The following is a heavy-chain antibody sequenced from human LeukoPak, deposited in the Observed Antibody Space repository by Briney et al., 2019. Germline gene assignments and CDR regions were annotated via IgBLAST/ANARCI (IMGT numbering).Heavy chain of an antibody. CDR2: IYPGDSDT. V-gene: IGHV5-51*01. CDR1: GYMYATYW. Sequence: GESLKISCKGSGYMYATYWIGWLRQMPGKRLEWMGIIYPGDSDTRYSPSFQGHVTISADKSISAAYLQWSSLKASDTAMYYCARLGVRSGWSSYFDYWGQGTLVTVSS. CDR3: ARLGVRSGWSSYFDY. D-gene: IGHD6-19*01. J-gene: IGHJ4*02.